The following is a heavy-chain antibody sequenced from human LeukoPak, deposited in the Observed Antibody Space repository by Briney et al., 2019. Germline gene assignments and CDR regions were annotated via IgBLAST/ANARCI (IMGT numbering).Heavy chain of an antibody. CDR3: ARAWYSHGTFDH. J-gene: IGHJ4*02. CDR1: GGSISGYY. V-gene: IGHV4-59*01. Sequence: SETLSLTCTVSGGSISGYYWSWIRQPPGKGLEWIGYIYNSGSTNYNPSLKSRVTISVDTSMNQFSLRLSSVIAAGTAVYYCARAWYSHGTFDHWGQGTLVTVSS. CDR2: IYNSGST. D-gene: IGHD5-18*01.